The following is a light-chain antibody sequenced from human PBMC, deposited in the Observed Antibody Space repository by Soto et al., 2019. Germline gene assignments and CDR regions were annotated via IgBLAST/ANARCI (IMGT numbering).Light chain of an antibody. CDR3: GSYRISAAV. Sequence: QSVLTQPASVSGSPGQSITISCTGTSSDIGTYKYVSWYQQPPGTAPKLIIYEASNRPSGVPDRFSGSKSGNTASLTISGLQAADEADYYCGSYRISAAVFGTGTKVTVL. J-gene: IGLJ1*01. CDR1: SSDIGTYKY. V-gene: IGLV2-18*02. CDR2: EAS.